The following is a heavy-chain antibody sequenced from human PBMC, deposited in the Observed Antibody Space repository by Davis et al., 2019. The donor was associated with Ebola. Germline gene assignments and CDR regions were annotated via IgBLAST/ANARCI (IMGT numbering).Heavy chain of an antibody. CDR2: INAGNGNT. D-gene: IGHD3-22*01. CDR3: ARDLGMIVAYYFDY. V-gene: IGHV1-3*01. Sequence: ASVKVSCKASGYTFTSYAMNWVRQAPGQRLEWMGWINAGNGNTKYSQKFQGRVTITRDTSASTAYMELRSLRSDDTAVYYCARDLGMIVAYYFDYWGQGTLVTVSS. CDR1: GYTFTSYA. J-gene: IGHJ4*02.